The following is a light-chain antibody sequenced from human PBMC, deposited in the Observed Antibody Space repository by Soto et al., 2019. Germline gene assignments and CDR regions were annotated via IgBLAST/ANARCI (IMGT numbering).Light chain of an antibody. CDR2: YNH. Sequence: QSVLSQPPSASGTPGQRVTMSCSGSSSNIGNNFVYWYQQVPGTAPKLLIYYNHERPSGVPDRVSGSKSGTSASLTISGLRSEDEADYYCAAWDDSLSGHWVFGGGTKLTVL. J-gene: IGLJ3*02. CDR3: AAWDDSLSGHWV. CDR1: SSNIGNNF. V-gene: IGLV1-47*02.